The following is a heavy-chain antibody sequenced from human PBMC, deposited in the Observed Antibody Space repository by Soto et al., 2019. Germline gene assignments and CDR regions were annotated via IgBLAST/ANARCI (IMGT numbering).Heavy chain of an antibody. Sequence: EVQLVESGGGLVQPGGSLRLSCAASGFTFSSYWMSWVRQAPVKGLEWVGNIKQDGSEQNYVDFVKGRFTISRDNANNPQNQKMNSLRAEDTAVYYCARIASTGRGWDVWGQGTTVVVSS. V-gene: IGHV3-7*01. CDR1: GFTFSSYW. CDR2: IKQDGSEQ. CDR3: ARIASTGRGWDV. J-gene: IGHJ6*02. D-gene: IGHD6-13*01.